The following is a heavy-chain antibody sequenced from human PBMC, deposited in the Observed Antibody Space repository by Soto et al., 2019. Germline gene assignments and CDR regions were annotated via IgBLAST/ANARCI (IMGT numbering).Heavy chain of an antibody. J-gene: IGHJ5*02. CDR1: GFTFSSYA. CDR2: IGDSGVHT. V-gene: IGHV3-23*01. CDR3: ANSYCGSSSCYHLNWFDP. Sequence: EVQLLESGGALVQPGGSLRLSCAASGFTFSSYAMTWVRQAPGGGLEWVSTIGDSGVHTYYADSVKGRFTISRDNSRNTLYLQMNSLRAEDTAVYYCANSYCGSSSCYHLNWFDPWGQGTLVTVSS. D-gene: IGHD2-2*01.